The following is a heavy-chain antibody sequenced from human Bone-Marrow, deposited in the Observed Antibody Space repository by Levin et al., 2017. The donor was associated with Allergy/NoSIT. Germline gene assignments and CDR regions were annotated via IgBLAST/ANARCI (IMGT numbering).Heavy chain of an antibody. CDR2: IKQDGSDK. Sequence: AGGSLRLSCAASGFTFSTYWMSWVRQAPGKGLEWVANIKQDGSDKYYVDSVKGRFTISRDNAKNSLYLQTNSLRADDTAVYYCARLWRSGIGLWGNDYWGQGTLVTVSS. CDR3: ARLWRSGIGLWGNDY. D-gene: IGHD6-13*01. V-gene: IGHV3-7*01. CDR1: GFTFSTYW. J-gene: IGHJ4*02.